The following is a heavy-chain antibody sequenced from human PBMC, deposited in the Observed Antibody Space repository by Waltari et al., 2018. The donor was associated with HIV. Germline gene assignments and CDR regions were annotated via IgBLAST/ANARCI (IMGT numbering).Heavy chain of an antibody. V-gene: IGHV2-5*02. CDR1: GFPLITSGVS. Sequence: QITLKESGPTLVKPTQTLPLTCSFSGFPLITSGVSVGWFRQPPGKALEWLALIYWDNDKSYSPSLKSRLTITKDTSKNQVVLTMTNMDPVDTATYYCAHRLSNYGYFDYWGQGTLVTVSS. D-gene: IGHD4-4*01. CDR2: IYWDNDK. CDR3: AHRLSNYGYFDY. J-gene: IGHJ4*02.